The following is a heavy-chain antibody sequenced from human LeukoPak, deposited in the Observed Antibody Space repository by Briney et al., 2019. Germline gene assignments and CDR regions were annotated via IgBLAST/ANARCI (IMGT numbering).Heavy chain of an antibody. CDR3: GRGSDGGEWLDY. CDR1: GYTFTGTY. J-gene: IGHJ4*02. V-gene: IGHV1-2*02. D-gene: IGHD3-3*01. Sequence: ASVRLSCKASGYTFTGTYIHWVRQAPGQGLEWMGWISPNNGVTNYGQKFQGRVTMTWDTSISTAYMELARLTSDDAALYYCGRGSDGGEWLDYWGQGALVTVSS. CDR2: ISPNNGVT.